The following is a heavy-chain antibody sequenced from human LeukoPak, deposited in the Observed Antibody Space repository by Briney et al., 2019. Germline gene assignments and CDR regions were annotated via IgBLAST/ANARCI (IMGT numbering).Heavy chain of an antibody. CDR1: GFTFSSYD. D-gene: IGHD4-17*01. CDR3: AKEGSNGDLDY. CDR2: ISYDGSNK. V-gene: IGHV3-30*18. J-gene: IGHJ4*02. Sequence: GGSLRLSCAASGFTFSSYDMHWVRQAQGKGLEWVTVISYDGSNKYYGDSVKGRFTISRDNSKNTLYLKMNSLRAEDTAVYYCAKEGSNGDLDYWGQGTLVTVSS.